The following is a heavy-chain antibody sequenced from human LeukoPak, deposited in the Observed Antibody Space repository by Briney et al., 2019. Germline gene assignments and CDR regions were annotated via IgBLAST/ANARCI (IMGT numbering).Heavy chain of an antibody. V-gene: IGHV3-48*01. CDR2: ISSSTTTK. CDR1: GFTFSRYS. J-gene: IGHJ5*02. CDR3: ARDRDPMIRFPPNWLDP. Sequence: GGSLRLSCAASGFTFSRYSMNWVRQAPGKGLEWISYISSSTTTKDYADSVKGRFTISRDNAKNSVFLQMNSVRAEDTAVYYCARDRDPMIRFPPNWLDPWGQGTPVIVSS. D-gene: IGHD3-10*01.